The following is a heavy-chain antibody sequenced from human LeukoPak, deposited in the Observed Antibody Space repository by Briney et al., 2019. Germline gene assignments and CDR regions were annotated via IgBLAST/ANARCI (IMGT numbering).Heavy chain of an antibody. Sequence: PGGSLRLSCAASGFTFSSYSMNWVRQAPGKGLEWVAFIRYDGSNKYYADSVKGRFTISRDNSKNTLYLQMNSLRAEDTAVYYSAKFTLVVAANVFDYWGQGTLVTVSS. J-gene: IGHJ4*02. D-gene: IGHD2-15*01. CDR3: AKFTLVVAANVFDY. V-gene: IGHV3-30*02. CDR1: GFTFSSYS. CDR2: IRYDGSNK.